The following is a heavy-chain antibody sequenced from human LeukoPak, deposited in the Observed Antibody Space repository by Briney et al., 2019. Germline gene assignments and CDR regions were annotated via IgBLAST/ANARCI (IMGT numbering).Heavy chain of an antibody. CDR2: INPNSGGT. CDR1: GYTFTSYD. V-gene: IGHV1-2*06. J-gene: IGHJ4*02. CDR3: ARSSQRGYYFDY. Sequence: ASVKVSCKASGYTFTSYDINWVRQAPGQGLEWMGRINPNSGGTNYAQRFQGRVTMTRDTSISTAYMELSRLRSDDTAVYYCARSSQRGYYFDYWGQGTLVTVSS.